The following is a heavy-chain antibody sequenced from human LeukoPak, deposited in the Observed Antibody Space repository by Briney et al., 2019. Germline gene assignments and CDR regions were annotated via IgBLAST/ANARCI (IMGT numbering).Heavy chain of an antibody. V-gene: IGHV4-34*01. CDR3: ARGGAHYYDSSGYPTPFDP. CDR2: INHSGST. CDR1: GGSFSGYY. J-gene: IGHJ5*02. D-gene: IGHD3-22*01. Sequence: RSSETLSLTCAVYGGSFSGYYWSWIRQPPGKGLEWIGEINHSGSTNYNPSLKSRVTISVDTSKNQFSLQLSSVTAADTAVYYCARGGAHYYDSSGYPTPFDPWGQGTLVTVSS.